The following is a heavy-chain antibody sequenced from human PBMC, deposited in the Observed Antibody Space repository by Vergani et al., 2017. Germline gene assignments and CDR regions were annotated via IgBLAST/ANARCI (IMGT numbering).Heavy chain of an antibody. CDR1: GFSLSTTGVG. V-gene: IGHV2-5*01. CDR3: AHILVAGTYLREGFDY. D-gene: IGHD6-19*01. CDR2: IYWNDDK. Sequence: QITLKESGPTLVKPTQTLTLTCTFSGFSLSTTGVGVGWIRQPPGKALEWLALIYWNDDKRYSPSLKSRLTITKDTSKNQVVLTMTNMDPVDTATYYGAHILVAGTYLREGFDYWGQGTLVTVSS. J-gene: IGHJ4*02.